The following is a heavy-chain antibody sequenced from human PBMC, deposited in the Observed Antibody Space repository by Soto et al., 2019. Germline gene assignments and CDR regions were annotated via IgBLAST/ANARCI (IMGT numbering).Heavy chain of an antibody. CDR2: IKQDGSEK. V-gene: IGHV3-7*02. CDR3: AKGPRSPYYDILTTYMYYFDY. Sequence: GGSLRLSCAASGFTISSYWMSWVRQAPGKGLEWVANIKQDGSEKYYVDSVKGRFTISRDNSKNTLYLQMNSLRAEDTAVYYCAKGPRSPYYDILTTYMYYFDYWGQGTLVTVSS. D-gene: IGHD3-9*01. CDR1: GFTISSYW. J-gene: IGHJ4*02.